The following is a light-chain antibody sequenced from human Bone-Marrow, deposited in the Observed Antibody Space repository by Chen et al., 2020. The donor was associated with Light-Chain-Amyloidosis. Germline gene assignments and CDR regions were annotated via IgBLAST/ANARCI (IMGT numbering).Light chain of an antibody. J-gene: IGKJ5*01. CDR1: QSVLYSSNNNNY. Sequence: EIVMTQSPDPPAGFLGERATINCKSSQSVLYSSNNNNYLAWYQHKPGQPPKLLIYWASTRQFGVPDRFSGSGSGTDFTLTISSLQAEDVAVYYCQQYYSTPITFGQGTRLEIK. V-gene: IGKV4-1*01. CDR2: WAS. CDR3: QQYYSTPIT.